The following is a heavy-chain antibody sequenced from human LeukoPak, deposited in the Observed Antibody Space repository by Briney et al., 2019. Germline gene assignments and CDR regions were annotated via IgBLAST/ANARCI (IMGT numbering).Heavy chain of an antibody. Sequence: GGSLRLSCAASGFTFSSYWMHWVRQVPGKGLVWVSRIKSDGSTTYYADSVKGRFTMSRDNGESTVYLEMKSLRPEDTAVYYCAREGPYGSAYLDYWGQGDLVTVSS. D-gene: IGHD3-10*01. CDR2: IKSDGSTT. CDR3: AREGPYGSAYLDY. J-gene: IGHJ4*02. CDR1: GFTFSSYW. V-gene: IGHV3-74*01.